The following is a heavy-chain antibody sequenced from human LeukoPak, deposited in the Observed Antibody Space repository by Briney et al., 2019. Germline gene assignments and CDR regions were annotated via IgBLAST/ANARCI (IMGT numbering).Heavy chain of an antibody. J-gene: IGHJ4*02. V-gene: IGHV4-38-2*02. CDR1: GYSISSGYY. D-gene: IGHD5-24*01. Sequence: SETLSLTFTVSGYSISSGYYWGWIRQPPGKGLEWIGTIYHSGSTYYNPSLESRVTISVDTSKNQFSLKLSSVTAADTAVYYCARGSVEMATIDHLFDYWGQGTLVTVSS. CDR2: IYHSGST. CDR3: ARGSVEMATIDHLFDY.